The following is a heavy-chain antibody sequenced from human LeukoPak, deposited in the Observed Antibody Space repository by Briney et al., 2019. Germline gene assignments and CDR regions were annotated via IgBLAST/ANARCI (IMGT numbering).Heavy chain of an antibody. CDR2: ISGSGSSK. CDR1: GFTFSSYA. V-gene: IGHV3-23*01. D-gene: IGHD2-2*01. J-gene: IGHJ4*02. Sequence: GGSLSLSCAASGFTFSSYAMNWVRQAPGKGLEWVSAISGSGSSKYYADSVKGRFTISRDTYRNTLYLQMNSLRAEDTAIYYCSKTYCSTTRCLSWGNDYWGQGTLVSVSS. CDR3: SKTYCSTTRCLSWGNDY.